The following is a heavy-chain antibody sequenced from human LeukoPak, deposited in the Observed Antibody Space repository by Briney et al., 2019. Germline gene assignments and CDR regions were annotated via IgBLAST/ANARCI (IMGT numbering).Heavy chain of an antibody. D-gene: IGHD6-19*01. J-gene: IGHJ6*02. CDR3: ARHGSSGWVGGGYYYYGMDV. CDR1: GGSFSGYY. V-gene: IGHV4-34*01. CDR2: INHSGST. Sequence: SETLSLTCAVYGGSFSGYYWSWIRQPPGKGLEWIGEINHSGSTNYNPSLKSRVTISVDTSKNQFSLKLSSVTAADTAVYYCARHGSSGWVGGGYYYYGMDVWGQGTTVTVSS.